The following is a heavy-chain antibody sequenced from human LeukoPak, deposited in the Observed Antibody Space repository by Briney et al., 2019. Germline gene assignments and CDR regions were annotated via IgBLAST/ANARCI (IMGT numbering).Heavy chain of an antibody. CDR1: GFTFSSYA. Sequence: GRSLRLSCAASGFTFSSYAMHWVRQAPGKGLEWVAVISYDGSNKYYADSVKGRFTISRDNSKNTLYLQMNSLRAEDTAVYYCAKDGGGSSWYSDYWGQGTLVTVSS. CDR2: ISYDGSNK. D-gene: IGHD6-13*01. J-gene: IGHJ4*02. V-gene: IGHV3-30-3*01. CDR3: AKDGGGSSWYSDY.